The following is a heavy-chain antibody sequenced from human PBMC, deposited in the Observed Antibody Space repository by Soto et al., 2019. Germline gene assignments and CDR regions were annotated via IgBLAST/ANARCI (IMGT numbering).Heavy chain of an antibody. V-gene: IGHV4-39*01. J-gene: IGHJ5*02. D-gene: IGHD2-2*01. CDR3: ARQSSTKRRCFDP. CDR2: IYYSGTA. CDR1: GGSISSSRYY. Sequence: SETLSLTCTVSGGSISSSRYYWGWIRQPPGKCLEWIGTIYYSGTAYYNPSLKSRVTISLDSSKNQSSLKLSSVTSADTAVYYCARQSSTKRRCFDPWCEGTLVS.